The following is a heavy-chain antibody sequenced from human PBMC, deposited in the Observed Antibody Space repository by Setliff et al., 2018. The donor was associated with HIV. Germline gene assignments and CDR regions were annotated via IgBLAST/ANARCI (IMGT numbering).Heavy chain of an antibody. V-gene: IGHV4-39*07. D-gene: IGHD2-21*02. Sequence: SETLSLTCTVSGGSISTSNYYWGWVRQPPGKGLEWVGNVDYTGSTYYNPSLKSRVTISVDTSKNQFSLRLNSVTAADTAVYYCARLRSETAMASFDSWGQGTLVTAPQ. CDR3: ARLRSETAMASFDS. J-gene: IGHJ4*02. CDR1: GGSISTSNYY. CDR2: VDYTGST.